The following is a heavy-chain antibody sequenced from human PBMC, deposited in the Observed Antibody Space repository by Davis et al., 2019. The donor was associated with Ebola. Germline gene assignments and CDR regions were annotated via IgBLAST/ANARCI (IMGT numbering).Heavy chain of an antibody. Sequence: ASVQVSCKASGYTFTSYAMHWVRQAPGQRLEWMGWINAGNGNTKYSQKFQGRVTITRDTSASTAYMELSSLRSEVTAMYYCARVDYDFWSCYNWFDPWGQGTLVTVSS. CDR2: INAGNGNT. CDR1: GYTFTSYA. V-gene: IGHV1-3*01. J-gene: IGHJ5*02. CDR3: ARVDYDFWSCYNWFDP. D-gene: IGHD3-3*01.